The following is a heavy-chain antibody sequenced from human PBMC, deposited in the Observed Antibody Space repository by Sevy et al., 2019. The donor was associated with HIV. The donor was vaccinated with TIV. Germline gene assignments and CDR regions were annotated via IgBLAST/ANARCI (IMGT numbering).Heavy chain of an antibody. Sequence: GGSLRLSCAASGFTFSSYAMSWVRQAPGKGLEWVSGISDSGGKTHYADSVKGRFTISRDNSKNTLYLQMNSLRAEDTAVYYCAKVDDSSGYYEGPFDYWGQGTLVTVSS. D-gene: IGHD3-22*01. CDR1: GFTFSSYA. V-gene: IGHV3-23*01. J-gene: IGHJ4*02. CDR3: AKVDDSSGYYEGPFDY. CDR2: ISDSGGKT.